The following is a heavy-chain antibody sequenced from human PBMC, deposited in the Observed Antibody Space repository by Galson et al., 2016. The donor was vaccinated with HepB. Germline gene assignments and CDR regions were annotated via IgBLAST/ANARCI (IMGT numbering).Heavy chain of an antibody. J-gene: IGHJ4*02. V-gene: IGHV3-30*18. D-gene: IGHD5-12*01. Sequence: SLRLSCAASGFTFSSYGMHWVRQAPGKGLEWVAVISYDGSNKYYADSVKGRFTISRDNSKNTLYLQMNSLRAEDTAVYYCAKDTKGYSGYGLFVYWGQGTLVTVSS. CDR3: AKDTKGYSGYGLFVY. CDR2: ISYDGSNK. CDR1: GFTFSSYG.